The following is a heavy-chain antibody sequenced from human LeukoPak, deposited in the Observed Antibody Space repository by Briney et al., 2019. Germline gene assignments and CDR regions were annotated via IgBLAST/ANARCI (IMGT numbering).Heavy chain of an antibody. CDR1: GYTFTGYY. Sequence: ASVKVSCKASGYTFTGYYMYWVRQAPGQGLEWMGWINPNSGGTNYAQKFQGRVTMTRDTSISTAYMELSRLRSDDTAVYYCARVHYDSSGYSYWFDPWGQGTLVTVSS. V-gene: IGHV1-2*02. CDR3: ARVHYDSSGYSYWFDP. CDR2: INPNSGGT. D-gene: IGHD3-22*01. J-gene: IGHJ5*02.